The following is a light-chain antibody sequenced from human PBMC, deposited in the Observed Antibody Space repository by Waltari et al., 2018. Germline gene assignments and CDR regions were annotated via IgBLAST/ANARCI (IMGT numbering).Light chain of an antibody. CDR2: GAS. V-gene: IGKV1-6*01. Sequence: AIQMTQSPSSLSASVGDRVTITCRARQSIRNDLGWYQQKPGKAPKLLIYGASSLQSGVPSRFSGSGSGTDFTLTISSLQPEDFATYYCLQDYNYPPTFGQGTKVEIK. J-gene: IGKJ1*01. CDR3: LQDYNYPPT. CDR1: QSIRND.